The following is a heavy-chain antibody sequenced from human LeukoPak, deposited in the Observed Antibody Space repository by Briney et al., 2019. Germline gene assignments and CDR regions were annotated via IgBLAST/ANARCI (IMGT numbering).Heavy chain of an antibody. CDR2: IYYSGST. Sequence: PSETLSLTCTVSGGSISSYYWSWIRQPPGKGLEWIGYIYYSGSTNYNPSLKSRVTISVETSKNQFSLKLSSVTAADTAVYYCARDSGYGDPFDYWGQGTLVSVSS. D-gene: IGHD4-17*01. J-gene: IGHJ4*02. CDR3: ARDSGYGDPFDY. CDR1: GGSISSYY. V-gene: IGHV4-59*01.